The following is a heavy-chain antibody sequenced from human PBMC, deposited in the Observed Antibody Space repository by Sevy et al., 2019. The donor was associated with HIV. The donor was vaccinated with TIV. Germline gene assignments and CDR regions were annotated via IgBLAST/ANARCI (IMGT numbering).Heavy chain of an antibody. V-gene: IGHV3-21*01. J-gene: IGHJ2*01. CDR1: GFTFSSYS. D-gene: IGHD2-21*01. CDR3: ARDVVSRYFDL. Sequence: GGSLRLSCAASGFTFSSYSMNWVRQTPGKGLEWVSSISSSSSYIYYADSVKGRFTISGDNAKNSLYLQMNSLRAEDTAVYYCARDVVSRYFDLWGRGTLVTVSS. CDR2: ISSSSSYI.